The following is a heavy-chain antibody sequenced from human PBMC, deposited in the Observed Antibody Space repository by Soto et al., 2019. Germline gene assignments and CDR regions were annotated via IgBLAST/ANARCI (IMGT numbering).Heavy chain of an antibody. CDR3: ATSIAARPRSPT. V-gene: IGHV6-1*01. J-gene: IGHJ4*02. CDR1: GDSVSSNSAA. D-gene: IGHD6-6*01. Sequence: SQTLSLPCAISGDSVSSNSAAWNWIRQSPSRGLEWLGRTYYRSKWYNDYAVSVKSRITINPDTSKNQFSLQLNSVTPEDTAVYYCATSIAARPRSPTWGQGTLVTVSS. CDR2: TYYRSKWYN.